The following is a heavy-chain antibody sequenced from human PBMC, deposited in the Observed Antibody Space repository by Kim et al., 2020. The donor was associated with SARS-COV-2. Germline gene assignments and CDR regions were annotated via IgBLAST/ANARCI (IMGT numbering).Heavy chain of an antibody. CDR2: INPSDGIT. Sequence: ASVKVSCKASGYTFTSHYMHWLRQAPGQGLEWMGVINPSDGITTYAQIFQGRLTLTRDTSTSTVYMDLNSLISDDTALYYCARGGGSGILDYWGQGPPVTVSS. D-gene: IGHD3-10*01. CDR1: GYTFTSHY. V-gene: IGHV1-46*01. J-gene: IGHJ4*02. CDR3: ARGGGSGILDY.